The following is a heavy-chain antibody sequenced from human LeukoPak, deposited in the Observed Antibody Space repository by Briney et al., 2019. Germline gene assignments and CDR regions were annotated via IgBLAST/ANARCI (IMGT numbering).Heavy chain of an antibody. CDR1: GYTFTGYY. J-gene: IGHJ6*03. CDR2: INPNSGGT. Sequence: ASVKVSCKASGYTFTGYYMHWVRPAPGQGLEWMGWINPNSGGTNYAQKFQGRVTMTRDTSISTAYMELSRLRSDDTAVYYCASYGDSSSWYSKYYYYYMDVWGKGTTVTISS. D-gene: IGHD6-13*01. CDR3: ASYGDSSSWYSKYYYYYMDV. V-gene: IGHV1-2*02.